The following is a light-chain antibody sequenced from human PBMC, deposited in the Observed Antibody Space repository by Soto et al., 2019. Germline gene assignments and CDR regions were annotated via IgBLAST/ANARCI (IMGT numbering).Light chain of an antibody. CDR1: QSISGW. CDR2: GAS. V-gene: IGKV1-5*01. J-gene: IGKJ3*01. CDR3: QQYHCYPFT. Sequence: DIQMTQSPSALSASVGDRVTITCRASQSISGWLAWYQQKPGKGPQLLIYGASSLQSGVPSRISGSGSETEFALTFTSLQPDNFATYYCQQYHCYPFTFGPGTKVDIK.